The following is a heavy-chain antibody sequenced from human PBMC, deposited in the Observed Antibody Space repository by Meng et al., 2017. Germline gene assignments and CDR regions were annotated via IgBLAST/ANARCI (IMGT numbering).Heavy chain of an antibody. D-gene: IGHD6-6*01. Sequence: GESLKISCAASGFTFSSYSMNWVRQAPGKGLEWVSSISSGSSYIYYADSVKGRFTISRDNAKNSLYLQMNSLRAEDTAVYYCARDLGSSSSYFDYWGQGTLVTVSS. CDR2: ISSGSSYI. CDR3: ARDLGSSSSYFDY. CDR1: GFTFSSYS. J-gene: IGHJ4*02. V-gene: IGHV3-21*01.